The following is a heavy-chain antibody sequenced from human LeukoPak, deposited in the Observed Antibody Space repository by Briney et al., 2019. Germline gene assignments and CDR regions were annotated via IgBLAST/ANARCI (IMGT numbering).Heavy chain of an antibody. CDR3: ARRSGYCSSTSCAIDY. CDR2: IYSGGST. Sequence: PGGSLRLSCAASGFTVSSNYMSWVRQAPGKGLEWVSVIYSGGSTYYADSVKGRFTISRDNAKNSLYLQMNSLRAEDTAVYYCARRSGYCSSTSCAIDYWGQGTLVTVSS. J-gene: IGHJ4*02. D-gene: IGHD2-2*01. CDR1: GFTVSSNY. V-gene: IGHV3-66*04.